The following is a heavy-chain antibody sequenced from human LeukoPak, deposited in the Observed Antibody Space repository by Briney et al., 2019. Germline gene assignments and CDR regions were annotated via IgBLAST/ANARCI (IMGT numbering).Heavy chain of an antibody. J-gene: IGHJ6*04. Sequence: SETLSLTCTVSGGSISSYYWSWIRQPPGKGLEWIGYIYHSGSTNYNPSLRSRVTISVDTSKNQFSLKLSSVTAADTAVYYCARGGYSYGVNYYYGVDVWGKGTTVTVSS. V-gene: IGHV4-59*01. D-gene: IGHD5-18*01. CDR3: ARGGYSYGVNYYYGVDV. CDR2: IYHSGST. CDR1: GGSISSYY.